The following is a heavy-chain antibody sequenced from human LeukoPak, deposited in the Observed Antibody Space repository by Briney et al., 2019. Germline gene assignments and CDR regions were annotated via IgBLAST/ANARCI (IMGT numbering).Heavy chain of an antibody. CDR3: ACYGFDY. V-gene: IGHV3-30*04. CDR2: ISYDGSNK. D-gene: IGHD3-16*01. Sequence: GGSLRLSCAASGFTFSSHAMHWVRQAPGKGLEWVAVISYDGSNKYYADSVKGRFTISRDNSKNTLYLQMDSLRAEDTAVYYCACYGFDYWRQGTLVTVSS. CDR1: GFTFSSHA. J-gene: IGHJ4*02.